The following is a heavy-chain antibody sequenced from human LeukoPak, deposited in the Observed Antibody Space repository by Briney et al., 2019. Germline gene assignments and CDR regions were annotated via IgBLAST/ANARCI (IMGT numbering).Heavy chain of an antibody. CDR2: INEDGSEE. CDR3: ARAGDGTAARDY. Sequence: GGSLRLSCAPPGSTFRRYWMSWVRQAPGKGLEWVANINEDGSEEYYVDSVRGRFTISRDNAKNSLYLQMNSLRAEDTAVYYCARAGDGTAARDYWGQGTLVTVSS. CDR1: GSTFRRYW. V-gene: IGHV3-7*01. D-gene: IGHD2-15*01. J-gene: IGHJ4*02.